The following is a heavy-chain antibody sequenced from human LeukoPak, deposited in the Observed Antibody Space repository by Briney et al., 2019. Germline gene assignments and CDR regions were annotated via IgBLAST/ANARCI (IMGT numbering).Heavy chain of an antibody. CDR1: GFTFSSYS. D-gene: IGHD3-10*01. CDR3: ARDLEFDDWPYYCYGMDV. J-gene: IGHJ6*02. CDR2: ISSSSSYI. Sequence: TSGGSLRLSCAASGFTFSSYSMNWVRQAPGKGLEWVSSISSSSSYIYYADSVKGRFTISRDNAKNSLYLQMNSLRAEDTAVYYCARDLEFDDWPYYCYGMDVWGQGTTVTVSS. V-gene: IGHV3-21*01.